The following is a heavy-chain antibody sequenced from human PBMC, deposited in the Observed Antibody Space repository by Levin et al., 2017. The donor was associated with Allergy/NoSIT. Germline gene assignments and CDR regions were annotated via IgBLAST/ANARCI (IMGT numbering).Heavy chain of an antibody. J-gene: IGHJ4*02. D-gene: IGHD4-17*01. CDR3: ASNDYGDYVQNFDS. Sequence: ASVKVSCKAAGYTFTDYYMHWVRQAPGQGLEWMGWVNCNSGDTHYAQKFQGRVTMTRDTSITTAYIELSSLRSDDTALYYCASNDYGDYVQNFDSLGQGTLVTVSS. CDR2: VNCNSGDT. CDR1: GYTFTDYY. V-gene: IGHV1-2*02.